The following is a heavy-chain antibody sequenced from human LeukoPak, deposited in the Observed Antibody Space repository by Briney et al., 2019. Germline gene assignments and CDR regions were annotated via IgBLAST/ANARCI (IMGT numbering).Heavy chain of an antibody. Sequence: RASVKVSCKASGYTFTSYGISWVRQAPGQGLEWMGWISAYNGNTNYAQKLQGRVTMTTDTSTSTAYMELRSLRSDDTAVYYCARDPDIVVVPAAIEPWFDPWGQGTLVTVSS. D-gene: IGHD2-2*01. V-gene: IGHV1-18*01. CDR3: ARDPDIVVVPAAIEPWFDP. CDR1: GYTFTSYG. J-gene: IGHJ5*02. CDR2: ISAYNGNT.